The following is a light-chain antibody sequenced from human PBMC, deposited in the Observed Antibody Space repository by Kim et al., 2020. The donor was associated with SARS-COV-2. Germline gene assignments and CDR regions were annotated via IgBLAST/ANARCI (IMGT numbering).Light chain of an antibody. V-gene: IGKV1-39*01. CDR2: AAS. CDR1: QSISSY. Sequence: DIQMTQSPSSLSASVGERVTITCRASQSISSYLNWYKQKPGKAPKLLIYAASSLQSGLPSRFSGSGSGTAFTLTISSLQPEYFATYYCQQSSSTPPTFGQGTKVDIK. J-gene: IGKJ1*01. CDR3: QQSSSTPPT.